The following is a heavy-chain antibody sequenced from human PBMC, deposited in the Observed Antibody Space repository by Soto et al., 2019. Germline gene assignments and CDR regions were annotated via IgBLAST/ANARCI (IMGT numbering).Heavy chain of an antibody. J-gene: IGHJ6*02. D-gene: IGHD3-22*01. CDR3: AADLYYYCSGYYYYGMDV. V-gene: IGHV1-58*01. CDR2: IVVGSGNT. CDR1: GFTFTSSA. Sequence: SVKVSCKASGFTFTSSAVQWVRQARGQRLEWIGWIVVGSGNTNYAQKFQERVTITRDMSTSTAYMELSSLRSEDTAVYYCAADLYYYCSGYYYYGMDVLRQATTVTVSS.